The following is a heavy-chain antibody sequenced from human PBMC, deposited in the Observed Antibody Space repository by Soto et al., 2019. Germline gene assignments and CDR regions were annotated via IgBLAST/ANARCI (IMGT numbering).Heavy chain of an antibody. CDR1: NYTFTSYG. CDR2: ISVYYGNT. Sequence: QVQLVQSGAEVRKPGASVKVSCKASNYTFTSYGISWVRQAPGQGLEWMGWISVYYGNTNYAQKFQDRVTMTTDTSTSTVYLELSRLTSEDPAVYYWARGGIKWEGVVFAFWGPGTLVTVSS. J-gene: IGHJ4*02. V-gene: IGHV1-18*04. CDR3: ARGGIKWEGVVFAF. D-gene: IGHD5-12*01.